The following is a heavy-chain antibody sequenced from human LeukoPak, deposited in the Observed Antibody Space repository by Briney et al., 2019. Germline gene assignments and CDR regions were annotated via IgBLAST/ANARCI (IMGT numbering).Heavy chain of an antibody. Sequence: SETLSLTCTVSGGSISSYYWSWIRQPPGKGLEWIGSIYYSGSTYYNPSLKSRVTISVDTSKNHFSLKLSSVTAADTAVYYCARDFLRGGSSLSYFDYWGQGTLVTVSS. D-gene: IGHD1-26*01. V-gene: IGHV4-59*12. J-gene: IGHJ4*02. CDR1: GGSISSYY. CDR3: ARDFLRGGSSLSYFDY. CDR2: IYYSGST.